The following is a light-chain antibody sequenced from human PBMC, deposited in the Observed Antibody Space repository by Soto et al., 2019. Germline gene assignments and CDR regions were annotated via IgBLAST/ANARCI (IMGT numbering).Light chain of an antibody. V-gene: IGLV2-14*01. CDR3: NSYAGTSYV. Sequence: QCALTQPASVSGSPGQSITISCTGTSSDVGRYNYVSWYQQYPGKAPKLTIYGVTNRPSGVSNRFSGSKSGNTASLTISGLQAEDEADYYCNSYAGTSYVFGTGTKVTVL. CDR1: SSDVGRYNY. CDR2: GVT. J-gene: IGLJ1*01.